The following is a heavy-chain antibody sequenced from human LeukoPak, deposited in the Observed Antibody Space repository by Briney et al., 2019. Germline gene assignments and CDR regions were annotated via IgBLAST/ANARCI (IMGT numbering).Heavy chain of an antibody. CDR2: IYYSGST. D-gene: IGHD3-16*02. V-gene: IGHV4-30-4*01. Sequence: PAETLSLTCTVSGGSISSGDYYWSWIRQPPGKGLEWIVYIYYSGSTYYNPSLNSRVTISVDTSKTQFSLKLSSVTAANTAVYYCAMAQRYPLLFGPWGQGTLVTVSS. J-gene: IGHJ5*02. CDR3: AMAQRYPLLFGP. CDR1: GGSISSGDYY.